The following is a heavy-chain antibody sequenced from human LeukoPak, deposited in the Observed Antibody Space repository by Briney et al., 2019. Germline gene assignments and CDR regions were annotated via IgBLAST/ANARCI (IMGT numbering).Heavy chain of an antibody. CDR1: GGSISSYY. CDR3: ARGTYSSSRGNDY. Sequence: SETLSLTCTVSGGSISSYYWSWIRQPPGKGPEWIGYIYYTGSTNYKSSLRSRVTISIDTSKNQFSLNLNSVTAADTAVYYCARGTYSSSRGNDYWGQGTLVTVSS. D-gene: IGHD6-6*01. CDR2: IYYTGST. V-gene: IGHV4-59*01. J-gene: IGHJ4*02.